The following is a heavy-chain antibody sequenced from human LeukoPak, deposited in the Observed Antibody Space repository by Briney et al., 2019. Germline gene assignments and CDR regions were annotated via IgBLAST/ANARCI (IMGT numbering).Heavy chain of an antibody. J-gene: IGHJ6*03. CDR1: GGSISSYY. D-gene: IGHD2-2*01. CDR3: ASPSSTPLYDYYYYYMDV. V-gene: IGHV4-4*07. CDR2: IYTSGST. Sequence: SETLSLTCTVSGGSISSYYWSWIRQPAGKGLEWIGRIYTSGSTNYNPSLKSRVTMSVDTSKNQFSLKLSSVTAADTAVYYCASPSSTPLYDYYYYYMDVWGKGTTVTVSS.